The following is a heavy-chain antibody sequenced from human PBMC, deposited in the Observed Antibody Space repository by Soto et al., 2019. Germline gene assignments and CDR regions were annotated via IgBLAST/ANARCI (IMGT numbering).Heavy chain of an antibody. D-gene: IGHD6-6*01. CDR3: AKDSSSSVKGAFDI. CDR1: GFTFDDYA. J-gene: IGHJ3*02. Sequence: GGSLRLSCAASGFTFDDYAMHWVRQAPGKGLEWVSGISWNSGSIGYADSVKGRFTISRDNAKNSLYLQMNSLRAEDTALYYCAKDSSSSVKGAFDIWGQGTMATVPS. CDR2: ISWNSGSI. V-gene: IGHV3-9*01.